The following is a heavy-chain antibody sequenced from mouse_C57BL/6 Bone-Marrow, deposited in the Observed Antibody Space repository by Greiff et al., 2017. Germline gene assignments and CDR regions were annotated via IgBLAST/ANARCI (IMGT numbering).Heavy chain of an antibody. J-gene: IGHJ2*01. D-gene: IGHD1-1*01. CDR1: GYAFSSSW. V-gene: IGHV1-82*01. CDR3: ARSLITTVVGDFDY. Sequence: QVQLQQSGPELVKPGASVKISCKASGYAFSSSWLNWVKPRPGKGLEWIGRIYPGDGDTNYNGKFKGKATLTADKSSSTAYMQLSSLTSEDSAVYFCARSLITTVVGDFDYWGQGTTLTVSS. CDR2: IYPGDGDT.